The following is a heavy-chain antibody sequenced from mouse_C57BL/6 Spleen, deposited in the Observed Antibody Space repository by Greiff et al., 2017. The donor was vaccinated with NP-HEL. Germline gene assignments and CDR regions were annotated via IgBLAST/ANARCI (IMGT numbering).Heavy chain of an antibody. J-gene: IGHJ4*01. CDR3: ARSGAQAYYAMDY. D-gene: IGHD3-2*02. Sequence: VKLMESGAELVKPGASVKISCKASGYAFSSYWMNWVKQRPGKGLEWIGQIYPGDGDTNYNGKFKGKATLTADKSSSTAYMQLSSLTSEDSAVYFCARSGAQAYYAMDYWGQGTSVTVSS. CDR2: IYPGDGDT. CDR1: GYAFSSYW. V-gene: IGHV1-80*01.